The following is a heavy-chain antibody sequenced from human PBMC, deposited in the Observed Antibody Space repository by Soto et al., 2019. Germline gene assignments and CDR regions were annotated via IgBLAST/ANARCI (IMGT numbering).Heavy chain of an antibody. CDR1: GGSFSGYY. D-gene: IGHD3-9*01. J-gene: IGHJ4*02. Sequence: SETLSLTCAVYGGSFSGYYWSWIRQPPGKGLEWIGEINHSGSTNYNPSLKSRVTISVDTSKNQFSLKLSSVTAADTAVYYCARGVHDILTGYPYYFDYWGQGTLVTVSS. V-gene: IGHV4-34*01. CDR2: INHSGST. CDR3: ARGVHDILTGYPYYFDY.